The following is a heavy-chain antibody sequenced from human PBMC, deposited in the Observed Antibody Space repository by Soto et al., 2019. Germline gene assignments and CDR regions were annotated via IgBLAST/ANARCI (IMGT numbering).Heavy chain of an antibody. CDR1: GLTFSRYD. J-gene: IGHJ6*02. CDR2: ISGSGGTR. D-gene: IGHD2-2*01. Sequence: EVQLLESGGGLIQPGGSLRLSCAASGLTFSRYDMNWVRQAPGKGLEWVSVISGSGGTRYYADSVKGRFTISRDNSKDRLYLQMNSLRADDTAVYYCAKDPYPVVVVPADNGMDVWGQGTTVTVSS. CDR3: AKDPYPVVVVPADNGMDV. V-gene: IGHV3-23*01.